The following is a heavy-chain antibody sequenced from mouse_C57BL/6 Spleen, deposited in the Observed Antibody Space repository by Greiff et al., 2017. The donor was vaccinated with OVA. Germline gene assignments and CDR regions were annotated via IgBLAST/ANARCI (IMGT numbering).Heavy chain of an antibody. CDR2: IDPNSGGT. Sequence: QVQLKQPGAELVKPGASVKLSCKASGYTFTSYWMHWVKQRPGRGLEWIGRIDPNSGGTKYNEKFKSKATLTVDKPSSTAYMQLSSLTSEDAAVYYCARGINWDWYFDVWGTGTTVTVSS. V-gene: IGHV1-72*01. CDR3: ARGINWDWYFDV. D-gene: IGHD4-1*01. CDR1: GYTFTSYW. J-gene: IGHJ1*03.